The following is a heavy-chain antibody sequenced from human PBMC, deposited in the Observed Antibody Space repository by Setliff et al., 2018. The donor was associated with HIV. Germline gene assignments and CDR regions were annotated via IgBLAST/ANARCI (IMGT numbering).Heavy chain of an antibody. D-gene: IGHD2-15*01. CDR2: IFYNGMA. J-gene: IGHJ6*03. Sequence: PSETLSLTCAVSGASIRNNYYWGWIRQSPGTGLEWIGSIFYNGMAYYNPSLKSRVTMSVDTSKNQFSLRLSSVTAADTAVYYCARENPDGWLHHYTDVWGKGTTVTVSS. CDR3: ARENPDGWLHHYTDV. CDR1: GASIRNNYY. V-gene: IGHV4-39*07.